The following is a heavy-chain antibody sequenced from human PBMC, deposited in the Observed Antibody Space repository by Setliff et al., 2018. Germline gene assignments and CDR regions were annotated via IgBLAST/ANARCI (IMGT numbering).Heavy chain of an antibody. CDR1: GYTFTSYA. D-gene: IGHD3-3*01. CDR2: IIPMFGTP. V-gene: IGHV1-69*05. J-gene: IGHJ3*02. Sequence: KISCKASGYTFTSYAVHWVRQAPGQGLEWMGGIIPMFGTPAYTQKFQDRVTITTDESTSTAYMELNSLTSEDTAVYYCARDRYYNSWSGTSITAPHDAFDIWGQGTMVTVSS. CDR3: ARDRYYNSWSGTSITAPHDAFDI.